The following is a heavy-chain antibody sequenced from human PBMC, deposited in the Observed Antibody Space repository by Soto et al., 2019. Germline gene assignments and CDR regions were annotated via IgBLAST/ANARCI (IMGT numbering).Heavy chain of an antibody. D-gene: IGHD6-13*01. Sequence: QVQLVQSVAEVKKPGSSVKVSCKASGGTFSSYAISWVRQAPGQGLEWMGGIIPIFGTANYAQKFQGRVTITADESTSTAYMELSSLRSEDTAVYYCARLPSSWHHYYYYYGMDVWGQGTTVTVSS. CDR3: ARLPSSWHHYYYYYGMDV. CDR2: IIPIFGTA. CDR1: GGTFSSYA. J-gene: IGHJ6*02. V-gene: IGHV1-69*01.